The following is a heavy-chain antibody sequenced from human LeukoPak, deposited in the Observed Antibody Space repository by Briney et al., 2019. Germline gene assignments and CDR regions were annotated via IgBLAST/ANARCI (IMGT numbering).Heavy chain of an antibody. CDR1: GFTFSSYG. J-gene: IGHJ3*02. CDR2: INWNGGST. D-gene: IGHD1-1*01. V-gene: IGHV3-20*04. CDR3: ARAFGYNWNAAFDI. Sequence: GGSLRLSCAASGFTFSSYGMHWVRQAPGKGLEWVSGINWNGGSTGYADSVKGRFTISRDNAKNSLYLQMNSLRAEDTALYYCARAFGYNWNAAFDIWGQGTMVTVSS.